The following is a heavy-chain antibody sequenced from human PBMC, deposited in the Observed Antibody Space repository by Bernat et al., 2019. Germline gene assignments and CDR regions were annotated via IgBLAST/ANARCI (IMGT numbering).Heavy chain of an antibody. CDR1: KFTFSSYA. D-gene: IGHD4-17*01. Sequence: QVQLVESGGGVVQTERSQRLSCEASKFTFSSYAMHWVRQAPAKGLAWVAVIWHDGSNENYADSVKSRFTISRDNSKNTLYLQMNNLRAEDTAVYYCARVSLYGAPASAMDVWGRGTTVTVSS. CDR2: IWHDGSNE. V-gene: IGHV3-33*01. J-gene: IGHJ6*02. CDR3: ARVSLYGAPASAMDV.